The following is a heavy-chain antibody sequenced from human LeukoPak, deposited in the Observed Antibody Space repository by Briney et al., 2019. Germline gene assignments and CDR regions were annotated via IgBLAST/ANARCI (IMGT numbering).Heavy chain of an antibody. CDR3: ARDRHDFWSGPRHYYYYYMDV. D-gene: IGHD3-3*01. CDR2: IIPIFGTA. V-gene: IGHV1-69*13. Sequence: SVKVSCMASGGTFSSYAISWVRQAPGQGLEWMGGIIPIFGTANYAQKFQGRVTITADESTSTAYMELSSLRSEDTAVYYCARDRHDFWSGPRHYYYYYMDVWGKGTTVTVSS. J-gene: IGHJ6*03. CDR1: GGTFSSYA.